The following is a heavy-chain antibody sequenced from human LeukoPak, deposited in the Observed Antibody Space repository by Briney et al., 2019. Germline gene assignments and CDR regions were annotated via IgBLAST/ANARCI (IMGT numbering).Heavy chain of an antibody. CDR2: IKNDGSET. CDR1: GFNFRDHW. J-gene: IGHJ4*02. V-gene: IGHV3-7*03. D-gene: IGHD6-19*01. Sequence: PGGSLRLSCAVSGFNFRDHWMDWVRQAPGKGLEWVGHIKNDGSETYYLDSLKGGFSISRDNTNNALYLQMNSLRVEDTAVYYCVKNDGWFHLAQWGQGTLVTVSS. CDR3: VKNDGWFHLAQ.